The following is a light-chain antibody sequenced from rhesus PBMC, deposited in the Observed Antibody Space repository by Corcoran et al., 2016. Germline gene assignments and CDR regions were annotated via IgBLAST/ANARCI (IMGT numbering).Light chain of an antibody. CDR3: QQHNSYPPT. Sequence: DIQMTQSPSSLSASVGDTVTITCRASQGISSYLAWYQQKPGKAPKLLIYKASTLQSGVPSRFSGSGYGTDFTLTISSLQPEDFATYYCQQHNSYPPTFGGGTKVEIK. J-gene: IGKJ4*01. CDR2: KAS. V-gene: IGKV1-25*01. CDR1: QGISSY.